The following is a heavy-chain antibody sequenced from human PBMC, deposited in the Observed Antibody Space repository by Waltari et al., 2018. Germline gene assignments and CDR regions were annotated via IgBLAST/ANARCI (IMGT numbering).Heavy chain of an antibody. J-gene: IGHJ6*02. CDR2: IYTSGSS. V-gene: IGHV4-61*09. Sequence: QVQLQESGPGLVKPSQTLSLTCTVSGGSISSGSYYWSWIRKPAGKGLEWIGYIYTSGSSNYNPSLKSRVTISVDTSKNQFSLKLSSVTAADTAVYYCARELWSGDYYYGMDVWGQGTTVTVSS. CDR3: ARELWSGDYYYGMDV. D-gene: IGHD3-3*01. CDR1: GGSISSGSYY.